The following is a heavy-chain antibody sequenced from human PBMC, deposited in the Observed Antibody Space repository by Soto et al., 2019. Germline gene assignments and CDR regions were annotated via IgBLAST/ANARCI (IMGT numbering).Heavy chain of an antibody. J-gene: IGHJ4*02. V-gene: IGHV3-33*01. CDR2: IWQAGKEK. CDR3: ARDPGQDEAMDY. CDR1: GFTYSNFG. Sequence: QVQVVESGGGVVQPGRSLKLSCAASGFTYSNFGMHWVRQAPGKGLEWVAVIWQAGKEKYYADSAKGRSTISRDNSKNPLYLQMNSLRAEATAVYYCARDPGQDEAMDYWGQGTLVTVS.